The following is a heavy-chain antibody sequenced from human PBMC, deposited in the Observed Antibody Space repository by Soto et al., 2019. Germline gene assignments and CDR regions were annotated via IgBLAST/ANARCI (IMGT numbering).Heavy chain of an antibody. J-gene: IGHJ4*02. V-gene: IGHV4-34*01. CDR1: GGSFSGYY. CDR2: INHRRST. CDR3: ARQIRYTYGYFPRYIDQ. D-gene: IGHD5-18*01. Sequence: SETLSLTCAVYGGSFSGYYWTWIRQHPGKGLEWSGEINHRRSTSYNPSLKRRVTMSMDTSKNQFSLHLSSVTAADTAVYFCARQIRYTYGYFPRYIDQWGQGTRVTVSS.